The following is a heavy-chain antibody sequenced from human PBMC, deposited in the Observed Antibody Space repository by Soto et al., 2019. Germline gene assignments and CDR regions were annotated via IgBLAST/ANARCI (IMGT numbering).Heavy chain of an antibody. J-gene: IGHJ4*02. V-gene: IGHV5-51*01. D-gene: IGHD6-13*01. CDR2: IYPGDSDT. Sequence: GESLKISCKGSGYSFTSYWIGWVRQMPGKGLEWMGIIYPGDSDTRYSPSFQGQVTISADKSISTAYLQWSSLKASDTAMYYCARQYGIAAAGIGFDYWGQGTLVTVSS. CDR1: GYSFTSYW. CDR3: ARQYGIAAAGIGFDY.